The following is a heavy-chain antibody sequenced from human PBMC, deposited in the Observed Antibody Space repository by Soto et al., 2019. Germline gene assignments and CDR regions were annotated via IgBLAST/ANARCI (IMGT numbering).Heavy chain of an antibody. D-gene: IGHD1-26*01. J-gene: IGHJ6*02. CDR3: ARTTRVGASYYYYGMDV. V-gene: IGHV1-46*01. Sequence: ASVKVSCKASGYTFTSYYMHWVRQAPGQGLEWMGIINPSGGSTSYAQKFQGRVTMTRDTSTSTVYMELSSLRSEDTAVYYCARTTRVGASYYYYGMDVWGQGTTVTVSS. CDR2: INPSGGST. CDR1: GYTFTSYY.